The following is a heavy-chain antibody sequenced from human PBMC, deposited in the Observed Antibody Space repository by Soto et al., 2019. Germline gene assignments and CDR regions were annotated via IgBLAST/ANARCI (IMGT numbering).Heavy chain of an antibody. CDR3: ARAGGLEYNLYYFDY. V-gene: IGHV4-31*03. J-gene: IGHJ4*02. CDR2: IYYSGST. CDR1: GGSISSGGYY. D-gene: IGHD3-16*01. Sequence: PSETLSLTCTVSGGSISSGGYYWSWIRQHPGKGLEWIGYIYYSGSTYYNPSLKSRVTISVDTSKNQFSLKLSSVTAADTAVYYCARAGGLEYNLYYFDYWGKGTLVTVSS.